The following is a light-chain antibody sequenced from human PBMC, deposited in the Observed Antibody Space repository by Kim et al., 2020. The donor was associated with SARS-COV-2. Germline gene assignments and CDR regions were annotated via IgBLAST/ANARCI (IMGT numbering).Light chain of an antibody. Sequence: QSALTQPASVSGSPGQSITISCTGTSSDVGSYNLVSWYQQHPGKAPKFIIYEGNKRPSGVSNRFSGSKSGNTASLTISGLQAEDEADYYCCSYASSRNLVFGGGTQLTVL. CDR3: CSYASSRNLV. CDR1: SSDVGSYNL. V-gene: IGLV2-23*01. CDR2: EGN. J-gene: IGLJ2*01.